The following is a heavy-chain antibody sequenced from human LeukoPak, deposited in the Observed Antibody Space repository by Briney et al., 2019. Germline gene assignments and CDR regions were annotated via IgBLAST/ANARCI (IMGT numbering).Heavy chain of an antibody. CDR2: ISAYNGNT. V-gene: IGHV1-18*04. CDR3: ASSLSYSSSWSLDY. D-gene: IGHD6-13*01. CDR1: GYTFTGYY. J-gene: IGHJ4*02. Sequence: ASVKVSCKASGYTFTGYYMHWVRQAPGQGLEWMGWISAYNGNTNYAQKLQGRVTMTTDTSTSTAYMELRSLRSDDTAVYYCASSLSYSSSWSLDYWGQGTLVTVSS.